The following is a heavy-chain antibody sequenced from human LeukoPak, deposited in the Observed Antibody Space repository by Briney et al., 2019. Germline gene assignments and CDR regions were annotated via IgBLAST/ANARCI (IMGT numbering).Heavy chain of an antibody. V-gene: IGHV5-51*01. CDR1: GYSFTNYW. CDR3: ARQTRYCGGDCNSFDY. Sequence: GESLKISCKGSGYSFTNYWIGWVRQMPGQGLEWMGIIYPGDSDTRYSPSFQGQVTMSADKSISTAYLQWSSLKASDTAMYYCARQTRYCGGDCNSFDYRGQGTLVTVSP. J-gene: IGHJ4*02. CDR2: IYPGDSDT. D-gene: IGHD2-21*02.